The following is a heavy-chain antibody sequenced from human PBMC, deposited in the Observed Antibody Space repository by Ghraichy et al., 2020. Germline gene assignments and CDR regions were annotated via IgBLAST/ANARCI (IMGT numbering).Heavy chain of an antibody. J-gene: IGHJ5*02. Sequence: SVKVSCKASGGTFSSYAISWVRQAPGQGLEWMGGIIPIFGTANYAQKFQGRVTITADESTSTAYMELSSLRSEDTAVYYCAGEGWGIVVVPDEPGRGWFDPWGQGTLVTVSS. CDR3: AGEGWGIVVVPDEPGRGWFDP. CDR1: GGTFSSYA. V-gene: IGHV1-69*13. CDR2: IIPIFGTA. D-gene: IGHD2-2*01.